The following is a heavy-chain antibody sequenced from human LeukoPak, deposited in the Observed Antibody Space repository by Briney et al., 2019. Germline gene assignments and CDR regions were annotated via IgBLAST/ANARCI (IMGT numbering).Heavy chain of an antibody. Sequence: SETLSLTCTVSGGSISSSSYYWGWIRQPPGKGLEWIGSIYYSGSTYYNPSLKSRVTISVDTSKNQFSLKLSSVTAADTAVYYCARYKFPPLYSSSWSPNWGQGTLVTVSS. CDR2: IYYSGST. CDR3: ARYKFPPLYSSSWSPN. J-gene: IGHJ4*02. D-gene: IGHD6-13*01. V-gene: IGHV4-39*01. CDR1: GGSISSSSYY.